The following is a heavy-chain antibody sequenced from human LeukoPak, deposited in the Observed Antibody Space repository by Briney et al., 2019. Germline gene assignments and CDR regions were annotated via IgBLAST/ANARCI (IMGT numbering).Heavy chain of an antibody. V-gene: IGHV3-74*01. CDR2: INEDGSTT. D-gene: IGHD1-26*01. J-gene: IGHJ4*02. CDR1: GLTFSSHW. CDR3: VRDLGGRSGH. Sequence: PGGSLRLSCAASGLTFSSHWMHWVRQAPGKGLVWVSRINEDGSTTNYADSVKGRSTIFRDNAENTLYLQMNSLRAEDTAVYYCVRDLGGRSGHWGQGTLVTVSS.